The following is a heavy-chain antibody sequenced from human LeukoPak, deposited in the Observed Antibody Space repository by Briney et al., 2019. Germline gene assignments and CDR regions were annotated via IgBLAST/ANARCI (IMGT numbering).Heavy chain of an antibody. Sequence: PGRSLRLSCAASGFTFSSYAMHWVRQAPGKGLEWVAVISYDGSNKYYADSVKGRFTISRDNSKNTLYLQMNSLRAEDTAVYYCARDRVVVVIPRVQVSAFDIWGQGTMVTVSS. D-gene: IGHD3-22*01. CDR3: ARDRVVVVIPRVQVSAFDI. J-gene: IGHJ3*02. CDR1: GFTFSSYA. V-gene: IGHV3-30-3*01. CDR2: ISYDGSNK.